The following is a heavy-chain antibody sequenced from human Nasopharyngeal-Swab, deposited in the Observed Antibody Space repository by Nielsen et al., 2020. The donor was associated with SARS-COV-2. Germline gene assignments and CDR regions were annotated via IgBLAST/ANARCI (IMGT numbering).Heavy chain of an antibody. CDR3: ARGGSSGWYEGLEYFQH. V-gene: IGHV3-33*01. CDR1: GFTFSSYG. Sequence: GGSLRLSCAASGFTFSSYGMHWVRQAPGKGLEWVAVIWYDGSNKYYADSVKGRFTISRDNSKNTLYLQMNSLRAEDTAVYYCARGGSSGWYEGLEYFQHWGQGTLVTVSS. CDR2: IWYDGSNK. D-gene: IGHD6-19*01. J-gene: IGHJ1*01.